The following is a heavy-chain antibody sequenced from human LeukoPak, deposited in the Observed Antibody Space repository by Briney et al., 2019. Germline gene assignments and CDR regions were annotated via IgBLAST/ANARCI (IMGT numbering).Heavy chain of an antibody. CDR2: ISGSGDST. J-gene: IGHJ4*02. V-gene: IGHV3-23*01. CDR3: AKEAYYDILTKTDY. Sequence: GGSLRLSCAASGFTFSTYAMSWVRQAPGKGLEWVSAISGSGDSTYYADSAKGRFTISRDNSKNTVYLQMNSLRAEDTAVYYCAKEAYYDILTKTDYWGQGTLVTVSS. D-gene: IGHD3-9*01. CDR1: GFTFSTYA.